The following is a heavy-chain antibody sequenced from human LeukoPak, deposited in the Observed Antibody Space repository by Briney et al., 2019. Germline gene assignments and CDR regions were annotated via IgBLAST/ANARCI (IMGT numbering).Heavy chain of an antibody. D-gene: IGHD6-19*01. J-gene: IGHJ4*02. V-gene: IGHV3-23*01. Sequence: GASLRLSCAASGFSFSSFAMSWVGQAPGKGLEWVSAIGGSDGSTYYADSVKGRFTISRDNSKNTLYLQMNSLRAEDTAVYYCAKGSSGWPYYFDYWGQGTLLTVSS. CDR1: GFSFSSFA. CDR2: IGGSDGST. CDR3: AKGSSGWPYYFDY.